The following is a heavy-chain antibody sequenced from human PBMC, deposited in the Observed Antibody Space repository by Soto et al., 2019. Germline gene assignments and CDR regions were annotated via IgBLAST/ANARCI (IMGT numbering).Heavy chain of an antibody. D-gene: IGHD5-18*01. Sequence: GGPLRLSCAASGFTFSSYAMSWVRQAPGKGLEWVSAISGSGGSTYYADSVKGRFTISRDNSKNTLYLQMNSLRAEDTAVYYCAKDLRGYAGTYTAMVVNGPDYWGQGTLVTVSS. CDR1: GFTFSSYA. CDR3: AKDLRGYAGTYTAMVVNGPDY. CDR2: ISGSGGST. J-gene: IGHJ4*02. V-gene: IGHV3-23*01.